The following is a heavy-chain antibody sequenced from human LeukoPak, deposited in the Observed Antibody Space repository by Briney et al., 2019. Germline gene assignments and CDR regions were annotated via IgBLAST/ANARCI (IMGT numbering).Heavy chain of an antibody. V-gene: IGHV3-7*01. Sequence: GGSLRLSCAASGFTFSSYWMSWVRQAPGKGLEWVANIKQDGSEKYYVDSVKGRFTISRDNAKNSLYLQMNSLRAEDTAVYYCASLSSDSSGGFDYWGQGTLVTVS. D-gene: IGHD3-22*01. CDR2: IKQDGSEK. CDR1: GFTFSSYW. J-gene: IGHJ4*02. CDR3: ASLSSDSSGGFDY.